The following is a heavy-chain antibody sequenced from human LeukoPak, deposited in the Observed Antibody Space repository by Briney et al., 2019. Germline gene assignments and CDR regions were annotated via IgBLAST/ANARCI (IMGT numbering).Heavy chain of an antibody. CDR3: AMTKNTTTDAFDI. Sequence: GESLKISCQGSGYSFSSYWIGWVRQMPGKGLEWMGIIYPGDSDTRYSPSFQGQVTISADKSISTAYLQWSSLKASDTAMYYCAMTKNTTTDAFDIWGQGTMVTVSS. D-gene: IGHD1-14*01. V-gene: IGHV5-51*01. CDR1: GYSFSSYW. J-gene: IGHJ3*02. CDR2: IYPGDSDT.